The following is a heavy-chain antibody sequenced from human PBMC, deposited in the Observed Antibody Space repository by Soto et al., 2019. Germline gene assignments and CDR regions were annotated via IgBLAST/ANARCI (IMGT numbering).Heavy chain of an antibody. CDR1: GVTVSNYG. D-gene: IGHD2-8*02. CDR2: ISRDGGTK. J-gene: IGHJ4*02. V-gene: IGHV3-30*03. Sequence: QVQLLESGGGVVQPGRSLRLSCAVSGVTVSNYGMHWVRQAPGKGLEWVAVISRDGGTKYYADSVKGRFTISRDNSRNKLFLAMNSLRSDDMAVYYCTGEVASGYWGQGTLVTVSS. CDR3: TGEVASGY.